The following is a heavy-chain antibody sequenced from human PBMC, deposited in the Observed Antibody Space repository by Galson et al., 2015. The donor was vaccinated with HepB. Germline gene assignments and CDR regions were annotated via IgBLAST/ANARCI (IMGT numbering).Heavy chain of an antibody. CDR2: IIPILGIA. J-gene: IGHJ6*02. D-gene: IGHD3-22*01. CDR3: ASAPVYYDSSGPNYYYYGMDV. V-gene: IGHV1-69*02. Sequence: SVKVSCKASGGTFSSYIISWVRQAPGQGLEWMGRIIPILGIANYAHNFQGRVTITAEKSTSTAYMELSSLRSEDTAVYYCASAPVYYDSSGPNYYYYGMDVWGQGTTVTASS. CDR1: GGTFSSYI.